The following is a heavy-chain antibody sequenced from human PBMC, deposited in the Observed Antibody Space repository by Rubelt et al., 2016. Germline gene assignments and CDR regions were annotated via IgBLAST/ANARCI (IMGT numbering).Heavy chain of an antibody. CDR1: GYTFTGYY. D-gene: IGHD6-19*01. V-gene: IGHV1-2*02. Sequence: QVQLVQSGAEVKKPGASVKVSCKASGYTFTGYYMHWVRQAPGQGLEWMGWINPNSGGTNYAQRFQGRVTMARDTSTGEAYMGLRGLRSDDTAVYYCARDLYKGPRWLVAYWGQGTLVTVSS. CDR3: ARDLYKGPRWLVAY. CDR2: INPNSGGT. J-gene: IGHJ4*02.